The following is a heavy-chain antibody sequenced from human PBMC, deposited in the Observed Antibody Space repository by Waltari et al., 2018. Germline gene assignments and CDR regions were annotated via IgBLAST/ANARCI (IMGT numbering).Heavy chain of an antibody. Sequence: QVQLQESGPGLVKPSETLSLTCAVSGYSITTGYYWGWIRQPPGKGLEWIGSIYHSGTTYYNPSLKIRVTISADTSENQFSLKLSSVTAADTAFYYCARHRNYYSSGSYYRTHFDYWGQGTLVTVSS. J-gene: IGHJ4*02. V-gene: IGHV4-38-2*01. CDR1: GYSITTGYY. CDR2: IYHSGTT. D-gene: IGHD3-10*01. CDR3: ARHRNYYSSGSYYRTHFDY.